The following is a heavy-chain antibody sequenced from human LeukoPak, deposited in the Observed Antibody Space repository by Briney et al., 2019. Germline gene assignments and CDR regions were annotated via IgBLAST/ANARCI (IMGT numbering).Heavy chain of an antibody. CDR1: GGSISSSSYY. CDR3: ARAPRVAQADY. J-gene: IGHJ4*02. Sequence: SETLSLTCTVSGGSISSSSYYWSWIRQPPGKGLEWIGYIYYSGSTNYNPSLKSRVTISVDTSKNQFSLKLSSVTAADTAVYYCARAPRVAQADYWGQGTLVTVSS. V-gene: IGHV4-61*01. CDR2: IYYSGST. D-gene: IGHD3-3*01.